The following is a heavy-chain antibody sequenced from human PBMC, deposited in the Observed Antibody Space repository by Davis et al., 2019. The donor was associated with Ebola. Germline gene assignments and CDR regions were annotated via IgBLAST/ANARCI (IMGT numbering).Heavy chain of an antibody. CDR1: GGSISSHY. J-gene: IGHJ2*01. CDR2: ISYSGNT. Sequence: PSETLSLTCTVSGGSISSHYWSWIRQPPGKGLEWIGYISYSGNTNYNPSLKSRVTVSVDTSKNQFSLQLSSVTAADTAVYFCARGGSREWYFDLWGRGTLVTVSS. CDR3: ARGGSREWYFDL. V-gene: IGHV4-59*08. D-gene: IGHD2-15*01.